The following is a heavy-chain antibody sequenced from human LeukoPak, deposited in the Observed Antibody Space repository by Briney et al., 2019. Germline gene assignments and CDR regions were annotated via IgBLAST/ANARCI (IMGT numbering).Heavy chain of an antibody. CDR2: ISYSERT. CDR1: GGSISPYF. CDR3: VRDRRDGYNYVDI. Sequence: KTSETLSLTCTVPGGSISPYFWSWIRQPPGKRLEWIGYISYSERTDYNPSLKSRVTISVDTSKNQFSLKLSSVTAADTAVYYCVRDRRDGYNYVDIWGLGTLVTVSS. D-gene: IGHD5-24*01. J-gene: IGHJ4*02. V-gene: IGHV4-59*01.